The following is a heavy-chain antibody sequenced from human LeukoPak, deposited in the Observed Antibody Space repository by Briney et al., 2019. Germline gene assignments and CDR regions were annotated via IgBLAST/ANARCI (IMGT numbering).Heavy chain of an antibody. J-gene: IGHJ4*02. CDR1: GGSISSSSYY. V-gene: IGHV4-39*01. D-gene: IGHD2-2*01. CDR3: ARRPFRYCSSTSCSG. Sequence: KPSETLSLTCTVSGGSISSSSYYWGWIRQPPGKGLGWIGSIYYSGSTYYNPSLKSRVTISVDTSKNQFSLKLSSVTAADTAVYYCARRPFRYCSSTSCSGWGQGTLVTVSS. CDR2: IYYSGST.